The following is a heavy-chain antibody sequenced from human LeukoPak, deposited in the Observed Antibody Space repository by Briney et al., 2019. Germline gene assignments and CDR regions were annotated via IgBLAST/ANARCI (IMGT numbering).Heavy chain of an antibody. V-gene: IGHV3-48*01. CDR2: ISSGGSTI. J-gene: IGHJ4*02. CDR3: ASGRLGELSSFDY. CDR1: GFTFSSYA. Sequence: GGSLRLSCAASGFTFSSYAMHWVRQAPGKGLESISYISSGGSTIYYADSVKGRFTISRDNAKNSLYLQMNNLRAEDTAIYYCASGRLGELSSFDYWGQGTLVAVSS. D-gene: IGHD3-16*02.